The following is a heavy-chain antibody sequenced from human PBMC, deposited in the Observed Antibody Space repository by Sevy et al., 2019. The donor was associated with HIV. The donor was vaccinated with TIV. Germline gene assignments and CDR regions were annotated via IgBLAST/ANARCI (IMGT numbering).Heavy chain of an antibody. CDR2: IKSRADGGTI. D-gene: IGHD2-8*02. CDR1: GFTFTYAW. J-gene: IGHJ6*02. V-gene: IGHV3-15*01. CDR3: STDPIIVLLVTDGMDV. Sequence: LSLTCAASGFTFTYAWMTWVRQAPGKGLEWLGHIKSRADGGTIDYAASVKGRFRISRDDSKNTLYLQMNSLKTEDTGVYYCSTDPIIVLLVTDGMDVWGQGTSVTVSS.